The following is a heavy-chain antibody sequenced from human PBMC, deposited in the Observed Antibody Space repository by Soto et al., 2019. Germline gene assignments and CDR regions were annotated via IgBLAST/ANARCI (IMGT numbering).Heavy chain of an antibody. CDR2: INPNSGGT. Sequence: ASVKVSCKASGYTFTGYYMHWVRQAPGQGLEWMGWINPNSGGTNYAQKFQGWVTMTRDTSISTAYMELSRLRSDDTAVYYCARGHPRGRGNTYYYYYYMDVWGKGTTVTVSS. V-gene: IGHV1-2*04. CDR1: GYTFTGYY. D-gene: IGHD3-16*01. J-gene: IGHJ6*03. CDR3: ARGHPRGRGNTYYYYYYMDV.